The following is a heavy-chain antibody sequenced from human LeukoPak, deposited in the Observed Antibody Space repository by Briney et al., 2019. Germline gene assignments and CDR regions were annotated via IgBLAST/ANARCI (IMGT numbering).Heavy chain of an antibody. Sequence: QPGGSLRLSCTASGFTLSSYGLHWVRQAPGKGLECMAVISYDGSSTYYADSVRGRFTVSRDNSKNTLYLQMNSLRAEDTAVYYCAEETSVTGTRDAFDIWGQGTMVTVSS. D-gene: IGHD6-19*01. CDR2: ISYDGSST. CDR3: AEETSVTGTRDAFDI. CDR1: GFTLSSYG. J-gene: IGHJ3*02. V-gene: IGHV3-30*18.